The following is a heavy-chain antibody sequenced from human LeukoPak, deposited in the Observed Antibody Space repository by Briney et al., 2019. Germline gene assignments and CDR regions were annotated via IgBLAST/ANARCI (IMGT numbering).Heavy chain of an antibody. CDR3: ARVLYYYDSSGYEGAAFDI. CDR1: VGSISSYY. D-gene: IGHD3-22*01. CDR2: IYYSGGT. V-gene: IGHV4-59*12. J-gene: IGHJ3*02. Sequence: SETLSLTCTVSVGSISSYYWSWIRQPPGKGLEWIGYIYYSGGTNYNPSLKSRVTISVDTSKNQFSLKLSSVTAADTAVYYCARVLYYYDSSGYEGAAFDIWGQGTMVTVSS.